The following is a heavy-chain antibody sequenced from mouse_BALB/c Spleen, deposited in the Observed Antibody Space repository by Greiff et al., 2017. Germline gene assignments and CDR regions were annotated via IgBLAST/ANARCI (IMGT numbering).Heavy chain of an antibody. CDR2: ILPGSGST. CDR3: ARSSYYGSSRNYAMDY. V-gene: IGHV1-9*01. CDR1: GYTFSSYW. J-gene: IGHJ4*01. D-gene: IGHD1-1*01. Sequence: QVQLQQSGAELMKPGASVKISCKATGYTFSSYWIEWVKQRPGHGLEWIGEILPGSGSTNYNEKFKGKATFTADTSSNTAYMQLSSLTSEDSAVYYCARSSYYGSSRNYAMDYWGQGTSVTVSS.